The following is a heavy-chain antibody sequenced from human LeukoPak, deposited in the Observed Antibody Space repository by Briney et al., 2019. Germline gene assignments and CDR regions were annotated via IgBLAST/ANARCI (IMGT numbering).Heavy chain of an antibody. V-gene: IGHV1-46*01. J-gene: IGHJ4*02. CDR1: GYTFTSNY. CDR3: ARADQFDY. Sequence: ASVKVSCKAFGYTFTSNYMHWVRQAPGQGPEWMGVISPSGGSTTYAQKFQGRVTLTRDMSTSTVYMELSSLRSEDTAVYYCARADQFDYWGQGTLVTVSS. CDR2: ISPSGGST.